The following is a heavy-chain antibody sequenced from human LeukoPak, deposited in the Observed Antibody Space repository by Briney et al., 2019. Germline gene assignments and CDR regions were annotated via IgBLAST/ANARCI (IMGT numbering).Heavy chain of an antibody. V-gene: IGHV2-5*02. J-gene: IGHJ5*02. CDR3: AHRSHYNDRSGYLWWFDP. CDR2: IFWDDDK. CDR1: GFSLSTSGVA. Sequence: SGPTLVKPTHTLTLTCTFSGFSLSTSGVAVGWIRQPPGKALEWLALIFWDDDKRYSPSLNSRLTITKDTSNNQVVLTVTNMDPVNTATYSCAHRSHYNDRSGYLWWFDPWGQGTLVTVSS. D-gene: IGHD3-22*01.